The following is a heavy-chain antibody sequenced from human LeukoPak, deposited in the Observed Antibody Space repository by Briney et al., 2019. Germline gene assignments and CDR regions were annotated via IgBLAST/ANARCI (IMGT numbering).Heavy chain of an antibody. Sequence: VASVKVSCKVSGYTLTELSLHWVRQAPGKGLEWMGCFDPEDGETIYAQKFQGRVTMTEDTSTDIAYMELSSLRSEDTAVYYCATGRITIFGVVINAFDIWGQGTMVTVSS. CDR3: ATGRITIFGVVINAFDI. CDR1: GYTLTELS. V-gene: IGHV1-24*01. CDR2: FDPEDGET. J-gene: IGHJ3*02. D-gene: IGHD3-3*01.